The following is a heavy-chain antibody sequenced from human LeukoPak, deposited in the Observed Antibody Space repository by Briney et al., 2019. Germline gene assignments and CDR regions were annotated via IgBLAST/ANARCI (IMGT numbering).Heavy chain of an antibody. V-gene: IGHV4-34*01. J-gene: IGHJ4*02. D-gene: IGHD2-2*01. CDR2: INHSGST. Sequence: SETLSLTCAVYGGSFSGYYWSWICQPSGKGLEWIGEINHSGSTNYNPSLKSRVTISVDTSKNQFSLKLSSVTAADTAVYYCARVKRYCSSTSCPLDYWGQGTLVTVSS. CDR3: ARVKRYCSSTSCPLDY. CDR1: GGSFSGYY.